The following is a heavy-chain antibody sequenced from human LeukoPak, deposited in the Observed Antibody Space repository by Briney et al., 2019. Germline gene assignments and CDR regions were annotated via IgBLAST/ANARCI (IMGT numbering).Heavy chain of an antibody. D-gene: IGHD5-12*01. V-gene: IGHV3-23*01. CDR3: AKDRRGYSGYADY. CDR2: ISGSGGST. Sequence: HPGGSLRLSCAASGFTSSSYAMSSVRQAPGKGLEWVSAISGSGGSTYYADSVKGRFTISRDNSKNTLYLQMNSLRAEDTAVYYCAKDRRGYSGYADYWGQGTLVTVSS. J-gene: IGHJ4*02. CDR1: GFTSSSYA.